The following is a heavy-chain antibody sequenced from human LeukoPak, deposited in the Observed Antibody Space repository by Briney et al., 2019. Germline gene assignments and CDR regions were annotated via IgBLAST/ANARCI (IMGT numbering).Heavy chain of an antibody. D-gene: IGHD2-15*01. J-gene: IGHJ4*02. CDR3: ARSLGYCSGGSCYALDY. CDR1: GGAISSYY. CDR2: IYYSGST. Sequence: SETLSLTCTVSGGAISSYYWSWIRQPPGKGLEWIGYIYYSGSTNYNPSLKSRVTISVDTSKNQFSLKLSSVTAADTAVYYCARSLGYCSGGSCYALDYWGQGTLVTVSS. V-gene: IGHV4-59*01.